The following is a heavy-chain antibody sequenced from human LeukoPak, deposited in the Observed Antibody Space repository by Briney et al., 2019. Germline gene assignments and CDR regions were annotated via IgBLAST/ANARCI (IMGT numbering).Heavy chain of an antibody. V-gene: IGHV3-23*01. D-gene: IGHD5-12*01. CDR1: GFTFSSFA. Sequence: PGGSLRLSCAASGFTFSSFAMSWVRPAPGKGLEWVSNISGSGRGGSTYYADSVKGRFTISRDNSKNTLYLQMNSLRAEDTAVYYCARGVDNYYYYYMDVWGKGTAVTISS. CDR2: ISGSGRGGST. J-gene: IGHJ6*03. CDR3: ARGVDNYYYYYMDV.